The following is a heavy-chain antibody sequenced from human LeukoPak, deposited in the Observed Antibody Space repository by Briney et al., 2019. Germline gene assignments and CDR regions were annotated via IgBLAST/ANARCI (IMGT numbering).Heavy chain of an antibody. CDR2: ISGSGGST. V-gene: IGHV3-23*01. CDR3: AKDRDGYNDAFDI. CDR1: GFTFSSYA. J-gene: IGHJ3*02. D-gene: IGHD5-24*01. Sequence: GGSLRLSCAASGFTFSSYAMSWVRQAPGKGLEWVSAISGSGGSTYYADSVKGRFTISRDNSKNTLYLQMNSLRAEDTAVYHCAKDRDGYNDAFDIWGQGTMVTVSS.